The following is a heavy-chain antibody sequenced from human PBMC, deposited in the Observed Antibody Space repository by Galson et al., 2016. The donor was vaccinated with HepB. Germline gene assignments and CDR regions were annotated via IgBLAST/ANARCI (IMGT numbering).Heavy chain of an antibody. CDR2: INPNSGGT. CDR1: GYTFTGYY. V-gene: IGHV1-2*04. J-gene: IGHJ5*02. CDR3: ARELTHEGDLRFDP. D-gene: IGHD3-16*01. Sequence: SVKVSCKASGYTFTGYYIHWVRQAPGQGLEWMGWINPNSGGTNYARKFRGWVTMTRDTSISTAYMELSRIKSDDTAVYYCARELTHEGDLRFDPWGQGTLVTVSS.